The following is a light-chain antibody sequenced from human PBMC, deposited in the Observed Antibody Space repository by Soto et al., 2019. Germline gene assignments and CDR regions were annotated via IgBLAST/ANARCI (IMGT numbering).Light chain of an antibody. CDR1: SSDVGGYDY. CDR2: EVT. CDR3: SSHTTGDPRL. J-gene: IGLJ1*01. V-gene: IGLV2-14*01. Sequence: QSALTQPASVSGSPGQSIAISCTGTSSDVGGYDYVSWYQQHPDKAPKLIIYEVTKRPSGVSNRFSGSKSGNTASLTISGLQPYYDADYDCSSHTTGDPRLFGCGTEVT.